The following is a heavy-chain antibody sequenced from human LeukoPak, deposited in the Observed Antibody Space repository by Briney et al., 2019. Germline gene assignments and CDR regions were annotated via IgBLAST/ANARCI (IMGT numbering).Heavy chain of an antibody. J-gene: IGHJ4*02. CDR3: VNRGGLLLYFIY. CDR1: GFTFSSYA. CDR2: IRSNGGST. D-gene: IGHD3-22*01. V-gene: IGHV3-64D*06. Sequence: PGGSLRLSCSASGFTFSSYAMYWVRQAPGKGLEYVSGIRSNGGSTYYADSVKGRFTISRDNSKNTLYLQMSSLRAEDTAVYYCVNRGGLLLYFIYWGQGTLATVSS.